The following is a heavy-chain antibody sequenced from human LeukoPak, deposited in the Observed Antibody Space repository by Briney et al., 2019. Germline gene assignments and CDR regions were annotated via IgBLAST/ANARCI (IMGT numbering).Heavy chain of an antibody. V-gene: IGHV3-53*01. CDR1: GFTFSGSA. Sequence: GGSLRLSCAASGFTFSGSAMHWVRQAPGKGLEWVSVIFGGGKTSYAGSVQGRVTLSRDNSKNTLYLQMIRLRVEDTAVYYCAAWRGSSWFDYWGQGTLVTVSS. D-gene: IGHD6-13*01. CDR2: IFGGGKT. J-gene: IGHJ4*02. CDR3: AAWRGSSWFDY.